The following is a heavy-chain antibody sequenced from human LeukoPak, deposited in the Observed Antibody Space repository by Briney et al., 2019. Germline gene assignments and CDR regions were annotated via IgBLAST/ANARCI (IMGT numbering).Heavy chain of an antibody. CDR2: IKQDGREK. CDR3: ARAHYYDSSGLDF. Sequence: GGSLRLSCAASGFTFSSYWMSWVRQAPGKGLEWVANIKQDGREKYYVDSVKGRFTISRDNAKNSLYLQMNSLRAEDTAVYYCARAHYYDSSGLDFWGQGTLVTVSS. J-gene: IGHJ4*02. V-gene: IGHV3-7*01. D-gene: IGHD3-22*01. CDR1: GFTFSSYW.